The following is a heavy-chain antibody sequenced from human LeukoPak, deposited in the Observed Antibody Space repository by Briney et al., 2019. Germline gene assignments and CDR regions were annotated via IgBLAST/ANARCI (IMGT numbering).Heavy chain of an antibody. Sequence: SVKVSCKASGGTFSSYAISWVRQAPGQGLEWMGRIIPILGIANYAQKFQGRVTITADKSTSTAYMELSSLRSEDTAVYYCARREPNYYDSSGYGYWGQGTLVTVSS. CDR2: IIPILGIA. J-gene: IGHJ4*02. D-gene: IGHD3-22*01. CDR1: GGTFSSYA. CDR3: ARREPNYYDSSGYGY. V-gene: IGHV1-69*04.